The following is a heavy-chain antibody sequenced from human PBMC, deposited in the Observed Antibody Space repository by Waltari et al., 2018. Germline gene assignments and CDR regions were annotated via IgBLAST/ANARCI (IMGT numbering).Heavy chain of an antibody. D-gene: IGHD6-19*01. V-gene: IGHV4-38-2*02. CDR3: ARGGGTVAGFDY. CDR1: GYSISSGYY. Sequence: QVQLQESGPGLVKPSETLSLTCTVSGYSISSGYYWGWIRQPPGKGLEWIGSIYHSGSTYYNPSLKSRVTISVDTSKNQFSLKLSSVTAADTAVYYCARGGGTVAGFDYWGQGTLVTVSS. CDR2: IYHSGST. J-gene: IGHJ4*02.